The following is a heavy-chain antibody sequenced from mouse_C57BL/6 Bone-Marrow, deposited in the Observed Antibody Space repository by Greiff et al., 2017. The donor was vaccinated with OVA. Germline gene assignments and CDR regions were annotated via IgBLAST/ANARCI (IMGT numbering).Heavy chain of an antibody. CDR3: ARRRGSSWFAY. CDR2: INPSTGGT. J-gene: IGHJ3*01. CDR1: GYSFTGYY. Sequence: EVKLMESGPELVKPGASVKISCKASGYSFTGYYMNWVKQSPEKSLEWIGEINPSTGGTTYNQKFKAKATLTVDKSSSTAYMQLKSLTSEDSAVYYCARRRGSSWFAYWGQGTLVTVSA. V-gene: IGHV1-42*01.